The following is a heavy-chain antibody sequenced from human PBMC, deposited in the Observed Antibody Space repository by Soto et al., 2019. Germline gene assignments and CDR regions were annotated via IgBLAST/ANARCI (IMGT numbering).Heavy chain of an antibody. V-gene: IGHV4-4*02. D-gene: IGHD1-20*01. CDR3: ARHPHHITGTSFDY. CDR1: SGSISCSNW. J-gene: IGHJ4*02. CDR2: IYHSGST. Sequence: SETLSLTCAVSSGSISCSNWWSWVRQPPGKGLEWIGEIYHSGSTNYNPSLKSRVTISVDKSKNQFSLKLSSVTAADTAVYYCARHPHHITGTSFDYWGQGTLVTVSS.